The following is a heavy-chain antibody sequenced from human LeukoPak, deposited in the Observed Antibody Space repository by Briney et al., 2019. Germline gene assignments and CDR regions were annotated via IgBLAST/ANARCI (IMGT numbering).Heavy chain of an antibody. D-gene: IGHD2-2*01. CDR1: GYTFTDYY. CDR2: INPNSGGT. CDR3: ARSHLTILRSSRRPTTPDFDY. V-gene: IGHV1-2*06. J-gene: IGHJ4*02. Sequence: GASVKVSCKASGYTFTDYYTHWVRQAPGQGLEWMGRINPNSGGTNYAQKFQGRVTMTRDTSISTAYMELSRLRSDDTAVYHCARSHLTILRSSRRPTTPDFDYWGQGTLVTVSS.